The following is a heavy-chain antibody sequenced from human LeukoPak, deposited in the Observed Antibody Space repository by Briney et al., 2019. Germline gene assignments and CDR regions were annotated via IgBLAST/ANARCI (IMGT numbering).Heavy chain of an antibody. CDR1: RLTFNKYG. J-gene: IGHJ4*02. CDR2: IRYDGSNK. CDR3: AKEIWPTVTTPGRTYFDY. Sequence: PGGSLRLSCAASRLTFNKYGMHWVRQAPGKGLEWVAFIRYDGSNKYYADSVKGRFTISRDNSKNTLYLQMNSLRAEDTAMYYCAKEIWPTVTTPGRTYFDYWGQETLVTVSS. D-gene: IGHD4-17*01. V-gene: IGHV3-30*02.